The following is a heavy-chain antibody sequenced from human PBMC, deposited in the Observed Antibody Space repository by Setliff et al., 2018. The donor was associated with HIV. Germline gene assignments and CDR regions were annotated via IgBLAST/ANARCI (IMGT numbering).Heavy chain of an antibody. Sequence: SETLSLTCAVSGGSVSSSGYYWSWIRQSAEKGLEWIGHIYTSGSTNYNPPLTSRVTISLDTSNQQFSLKLTAVTAADTAKYYCASLAYNFWSVRPPFDYWGQGALVTVSS. V-gene: IGHV4-61*09. J-gene: IGHJ4*02. CDR1: GGSVSSSGYY. D-gene: IGHD3-3*01. CDR2: IYTSGST. CDR3: ASLAYNFWSVRPPFDY.